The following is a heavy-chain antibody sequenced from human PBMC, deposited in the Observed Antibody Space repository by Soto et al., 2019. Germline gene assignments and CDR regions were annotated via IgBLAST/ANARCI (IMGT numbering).Heavy chain of an antibody. D-gene: IGHD1-7*01. V-gene: IGHV4-59*01. CDR2: IYYSGST. J-gene: IGHJ4*02. CDR1: GGSISSYY. CDR3: TRYRTAGPAAPGTHY. Sequence: PSGNLSLTCAVSGGSISSYYWSWIRQPPGKGLEWIGYIYYSGSTNYNPSLKRRVPISVDTSKNQFSLKLSFLTAADTAVSSYTRYRTAGPAAPGTHYRGQATLVTVSS.